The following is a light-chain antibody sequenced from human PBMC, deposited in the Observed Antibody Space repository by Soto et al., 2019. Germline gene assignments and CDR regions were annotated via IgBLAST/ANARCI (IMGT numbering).Light chain of an antibody. CDR1: QSVSCSY. CDR3: QQYCISSWT. V-gene: IGKV3-20*01. CDR2: GTS. Sequence: EIVLTQSPGTLSLSPGERATLSCRASQSVSCSYLAWYQQKPGQAPRLRIYGTSSRATAIPDRFSGSGSGTDFTLTISRLEPEDLAVYYCQQYCISSWTFGQGTKWQIK. J-gene: IGKJ1*01.